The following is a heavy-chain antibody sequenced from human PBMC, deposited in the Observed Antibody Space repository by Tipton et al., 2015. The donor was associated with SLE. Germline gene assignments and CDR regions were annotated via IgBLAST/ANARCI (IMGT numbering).Heavy chain of an antibody. CDR3: ARDTAAGSYYYYGMDV. V-gene: IGHV3-30-3*01. D-gene: IGHD6-13*01. CDR2: ISYDGSNK. Sequence: SLRLSCAASGFTFSSYAMHWVRQAPGKGLEWVAVISYDGSNKYYADSVKGRFTISRDNSKNTLYLQMNSLRAEDTAVYYCARDTAAGSYYYYGMDVWGQGTTVTVSS. J-gene: IGHJ6*02. CDR1: GFTFSSYA.